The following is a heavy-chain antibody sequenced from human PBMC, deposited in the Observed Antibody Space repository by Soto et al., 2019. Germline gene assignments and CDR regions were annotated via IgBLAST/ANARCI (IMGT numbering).Heavy chain of an antibody. CDR1: GFTFSSYW. V-gene: IGHV3-7*01. J-gene: IGHJ4*02. CDR2: IKQDGSEK. D-gene: IGHD3-3*01. CDR3: ARDRGYDFWSGYYEVPRQDYFDY. Sequence: GESLRLSCAASGFTFSSYWMSWARQAPGKGLEWVANIKQDGSEKYYVDSVKGRFTISRDNAKNSLYLQMNSLRAEDTAVYYCARDRGYDFWSGYYEVPRQDYFDYWGQGTLDTVS.